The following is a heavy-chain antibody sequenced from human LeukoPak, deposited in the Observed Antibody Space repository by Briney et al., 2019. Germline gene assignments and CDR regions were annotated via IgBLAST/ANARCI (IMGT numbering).Heavy chain of an antibody. J-gene: IGHJ4*02. V-gene: IGHV3-23*01. CDR1: GFTFSSYA. CDR2: INGGGGST. CDR3: ALYSSSWYRGYFDY. D-gene: IGHD6-13*01. Sequence: GGSLRLSCAASGFTFSSYAMSWVRQAPGKGLEWVSAINGGGGSTYYADSVKGRFTISRDNSKNTLYLQMNSLRAEDTAVYYCALYSSSWYRGYFDYWGQGTLVTVSS.